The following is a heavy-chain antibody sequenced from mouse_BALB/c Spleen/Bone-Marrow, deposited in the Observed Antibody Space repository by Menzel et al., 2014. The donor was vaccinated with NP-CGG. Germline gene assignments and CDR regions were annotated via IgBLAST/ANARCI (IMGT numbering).Heavy chain of an antibody. Sequence: EVQRVESGGGLVQPGDSLRLSCATSGFTFSDFYMEWVRQPPGKRLEWIAASRNKAKYYTTEYSASVKGRFIVSRDTSQSALYLQVNALRAEDTAIYYCARDVGYGNYFVYWGQGTLVTVSA. CDR3: ARDVGYGNYFVY. V-gene: IGHV7-1*02. CDR1: GFTFSDFY. D-gene: IGHD2-10*02. J-gene: IGHJ3*01. CDR2: SRNKAKYYTT.